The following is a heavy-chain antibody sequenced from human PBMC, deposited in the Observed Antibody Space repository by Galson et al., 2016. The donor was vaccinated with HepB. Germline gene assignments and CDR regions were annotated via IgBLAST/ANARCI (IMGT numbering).Heavy chain of an antibody. CDR3: VGAPYSSSWDYFVY. J-gene: IGHJ4*02. Sequence: ETLSLTCEVSGGSITSSNWWTWVRQSPGKGLQWIGEIYQSGNTNYNPSLKSRLTMSVDKSQNQFLLKLTSVTAADTAVYYCVGAPYSSSWDYFVYWGQGTLVTVSS. D-gene: IGHD6-13*01. CDR1: GGSITSSNW. CDR2: IYQSGNT. V-gene: IGHV4-4*02.